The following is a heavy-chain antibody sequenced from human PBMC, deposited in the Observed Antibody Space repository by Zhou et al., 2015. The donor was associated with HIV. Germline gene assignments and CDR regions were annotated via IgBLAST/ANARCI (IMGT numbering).Heavy chain of an antibody. D-gene: IGHD3-10*01. J-gene: IGHJ3*02. CDR1: GGTFSSYA. Sequence: QVQLVQSGAEVKKPGSSVKVSCKASGGTFSSYAISWVRQAPGQGLEWMGGIIPIFGTANYAQKFQGRVTITADESTSTAYMELSSLRSEDTAVYYCARERDMVRGVIIKVNAFDIWGQGTMVTVSS. CDR2: IIPIFGTA. V-gene: IGHV1-69*01. CDR3: ARERDMVRGVIIKVNAFDI.